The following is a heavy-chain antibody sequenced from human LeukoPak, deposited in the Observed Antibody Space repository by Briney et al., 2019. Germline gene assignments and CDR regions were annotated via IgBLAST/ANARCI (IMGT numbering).Heavy chain of an antibody. CDR3: AKDQQLQPFHY. CDR2: LQFDGSDK. CDR1: GFIFSAYG. Sequence: PGGSLRLSCAASGFIFSAYGMHWVRQAPGKGLEWVAFLQFDGSDKFYADSVKGRFTISRDNSKNTLYLQMNSLRPEDTSVYYCAKDQQLQPFHYWGQGTLVTVSS. D-gene: IGHD2-2*01. V-gene: IGHV3-30*02. J-gene: IGHJ4*02.